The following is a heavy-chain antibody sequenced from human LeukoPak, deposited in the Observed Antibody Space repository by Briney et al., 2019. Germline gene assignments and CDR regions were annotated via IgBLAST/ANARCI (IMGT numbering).Heavy chain of an antibody. J-gene: IGHJ4*01. V-gene: IGHV4-39*02. CDR3: ARGINGAKWLVPYYFDY. Sequence: PSETLSLTCTVSGGSISSRSYNWGWIRQPPGEGLEWIGSIYYSGSTYYNPSLKSRVTISVDTSKSLFSLKLSSVTAADTAVYYCARGINGAKWLVPYYFDYWGHGTLVTVSS. CDR2: IYYSGST. CDR1: GGSISSRSYN. D-gene: IGHD6-19*01.